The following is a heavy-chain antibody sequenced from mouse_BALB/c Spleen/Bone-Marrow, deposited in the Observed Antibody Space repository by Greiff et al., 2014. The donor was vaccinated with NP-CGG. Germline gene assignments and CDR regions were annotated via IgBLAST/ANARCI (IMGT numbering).Heavy chain of an antibody. CDR3: ARDPYYYGFDY. J-gene: IGHJ2*01. CDR2: INPSTGYT. V-gene: IGHV1-7*01. CDR1: GYTFTSYW. D-gene: IGHD1-1*01. Sequence: QVKLQESGAELAKPGASVKMSCKASGYTFTSYWMHWVKQRPGQGLEWIGYINPSTGYTEYNQKFKDKATLTADKSSSTAYMQLSSLTSEDSAVYYCARDPYYYGFDYWGQGTTLTVSS.